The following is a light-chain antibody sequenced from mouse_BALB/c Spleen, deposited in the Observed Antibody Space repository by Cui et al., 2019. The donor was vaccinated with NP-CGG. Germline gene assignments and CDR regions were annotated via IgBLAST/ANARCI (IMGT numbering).Light chain of an antibody. CDR2: GNN. V-gene: IGLV1*01. J-gene: IGLJ1*01. Sequence: QAVVTQESALPTSPAETVTLPCRSSTRAVTTSNYANWVQEKQEHLFTGLRGGNNNRVPVAPAIFSGSLIEENAALTTAGEKTEDEAIYCCVRWYSNLWVFGGGTKLTVL. CDR1: TRAVTTSNY. CDR3: VRWYSNLWV.